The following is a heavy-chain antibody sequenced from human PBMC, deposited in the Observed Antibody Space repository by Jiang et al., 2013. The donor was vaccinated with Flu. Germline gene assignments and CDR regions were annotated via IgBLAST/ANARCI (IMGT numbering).Heavy chain of an antibody. CDR2: IRFDGGNF. CDR1: GFPFYDYG. Sequence: VQLVESGGGVVQPGGSLKLSCEASGFPFYDYGMHWFRQAPGKGLEWVAFIRFDGGNFYYADSVKGRFIISRDNWKNTLYLQMDNLRPSDTAVYYCAKPQDTTVVPGEDVWGQGTTVIVSS. V-gene: IGHV3-30*02. J-gene: IGHJ6*02. D-gene: IGHD5-18*01. CDR3: AKPQDTTVVPGEDV.